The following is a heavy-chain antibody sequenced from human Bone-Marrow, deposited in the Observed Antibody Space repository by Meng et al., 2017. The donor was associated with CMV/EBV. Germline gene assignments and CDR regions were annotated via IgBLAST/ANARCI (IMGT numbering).Heavy chain of an antibody. CDR3: AKDHPRTAVTWVDY. CDR1: GFTFSSYG. J-gene: IGHJ4*02. V-gene: IGHV3-30*02. CDR2: IRYDGSNK. D-gene: IGHD6-13*01. Sequence: GGSLRLSCSASGFTFSSYGMHWVRQDPGKGLEGVAFIRYDGSNKYYADSVKGRFTISRDNSKHTLYLQMNSLRAEDTAVYYCAKDHPRTAVTWVDYWGQGTLVTVSS.